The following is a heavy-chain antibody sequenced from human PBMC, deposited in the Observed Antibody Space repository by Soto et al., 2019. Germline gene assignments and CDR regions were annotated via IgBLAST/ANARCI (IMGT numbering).Heavy chain of an antibody. CDR1: RGTFSSYA. V-gene: IGHV1-69*13. J-gene: IGHJ6*02. CDR2: IIPIFGTA. Sequence: SVKVACKTSRGTFSSYAIVWVRQAPGQGLEWMGGIIPIFGTANYAQKFQGRVTITADESTSTAYMELSSLRSEDTAVYYCARDLREQQLAPHINYYYYYGMDVWGQGTTVTVSS. D-gene: IGHD6-13*01. CDR3: ARDLREQQLAPHINYYYYYGMDV.